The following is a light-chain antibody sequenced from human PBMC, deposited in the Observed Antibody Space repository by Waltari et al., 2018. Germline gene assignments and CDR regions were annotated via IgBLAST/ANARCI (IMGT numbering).Light chain of an antibody. V-gene: IGKV1-5*03. CDR3: KQNNIYLRP. Sequence: DIEMTQSPSTLSSSAGDRVTITCRASQSISRRLPWYQQKPGKAPNLLIYKASRLESGAPSRSRGRGSGTDFTLTIRSLQPDDLATYYCKQNNIYLRPSAQGTKVETK. J-gene: IGKJ1*01. CDR2: KAS. CDR1: QSISRR.